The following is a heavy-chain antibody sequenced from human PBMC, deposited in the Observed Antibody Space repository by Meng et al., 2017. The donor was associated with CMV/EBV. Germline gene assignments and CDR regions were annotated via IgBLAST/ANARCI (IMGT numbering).Heavy chain of an antibody. CDR3: ARVGQPLRYYFDY. J-gene: IGHJ4*02. Sequence: SETLSLTCSVSGGSIRSSSYYWGWIRQPPGKGLEWIGSIYYSGSTYYNPSLKSRVTISVDTSKNQFSLKLSSVTAADTAVYYCARVGQPLRYYFDYWGQGTLVTVSS. V-gene: IGHV4-39*07. D-gene: IGHD2-2*01. CDR1: GGSIRSSSYY. CDR2: IYYSGST.